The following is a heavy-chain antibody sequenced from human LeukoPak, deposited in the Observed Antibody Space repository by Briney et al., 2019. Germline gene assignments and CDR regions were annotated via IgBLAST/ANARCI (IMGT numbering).Heavy chain of an antibody. CDR2: INPSGGST. CDR1: GYTFTSYY. V-gene: IGHV1-46*01. J-gene: IGHJ4*02. CDR3: ARVDTAMVTFDY. D-gene: IGHD5-18*01. Sequence: ASVKVSCKASGYTFTSYYMHWVRQAPGQGLEWMGIINPSGGSTSYAQKFQGGVTMTRDTSTSTVYMELSSLRSEDTAVYYCARVDTAMVTFDYWGQGTLVTVSS.